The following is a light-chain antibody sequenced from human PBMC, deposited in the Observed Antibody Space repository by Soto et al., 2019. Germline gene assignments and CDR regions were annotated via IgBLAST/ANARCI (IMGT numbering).Light chain of an antibody. CDR2: AAS. CDR3: QQYNSYSWT. CDR1: QDINSY. J-gene: IGKJ1*01. V-gene: IGKV1-16*01. Sequence: DIQMTQSPSSLSASVGDRVTITCQASQDINSYLNWFQQKPGKAPKLLIYAASSLQSGVPSRFSGSGSGTEFTLTISSLQPDDFATYYCQQYNSYSWTFGQGTKVDIK.